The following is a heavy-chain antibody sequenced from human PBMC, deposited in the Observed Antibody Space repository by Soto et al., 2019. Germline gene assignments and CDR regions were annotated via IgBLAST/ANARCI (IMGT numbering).Heavy chain of an antibody. CDR3: ARSVGELSPIYPNYYYYYYMDV. V-gene: IGHV1-8*01. CDR1: GYTFTSYD. CDR2: MNPNSGNT. D-gene: IGHD3-16*02. Sequence: ASVKVSCKASGYTFTSYDINWVRQATGQGLEWMGWMNPNSGNTGYAQKFQGRVTMTRNTSISTAYMELSSLRSEDTAVYYCARSVGELSPIYPNYYYYYYMDVWGKGTTVTVSS. J-gene: IGHJ6*03.